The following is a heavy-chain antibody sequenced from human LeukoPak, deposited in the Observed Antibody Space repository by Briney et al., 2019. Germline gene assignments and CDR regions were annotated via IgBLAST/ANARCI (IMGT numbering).Heavy chain of an antibody. Sequence: QPGRSLRLSCAASGFTFSSYGMHWVRQAPGKGLEWVAVISYDGSNKYYADSVKGRFTISRDNSKNTLYLQMNSLRAEDTAVYYCAKGYSYGYYYYGMDVWGQGTTVTVSS. V-gene: IGHV3-30*18. J-gene: IGHJ6*02. CDR3: AKGYSYGYYYYGMDV. CDR1: GFTFSSYG. D-gene: IGHD5-18*01. CDR2: ISYDGSNK.